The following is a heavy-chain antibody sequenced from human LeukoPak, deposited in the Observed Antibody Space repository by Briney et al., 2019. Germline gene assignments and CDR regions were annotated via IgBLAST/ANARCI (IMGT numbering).Heavy chain of an antibody. V-gene: IGHV3-33*01. CDR2: IWYDGSKK. CDR1: GFTFSSYG. CDR3: ARMSGSHIDH. Sequence: GGSLRLSCAASGFTFSSYGMHWVRQAPGKGLEWVAVIWYDGSKKYYADSVKGRFTISRDNSKNTLGLQMDRLRAEDTAVYYCARMSGSHIDHWGQGTLVTVSS. D-gene: IGHD1-26*01. J-gene: IGHJ4*02.